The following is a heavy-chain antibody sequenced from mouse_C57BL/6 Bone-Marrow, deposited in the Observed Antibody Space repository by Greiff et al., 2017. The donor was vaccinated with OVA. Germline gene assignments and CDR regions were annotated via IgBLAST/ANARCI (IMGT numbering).Heavy chain of an antibody. V-gene: IGHV1-81*01. D-gene: IGHD2-1*01. CDR2: IYPRSGNT. CDR1: GYTFTSYG. J-gene: IGHJ2*01. CDR3: ARSPLLHFDY. Sequence: QVHVKQSGAELARPGASVKLSCKASGYTFTSYGISWVKQRTGQGLEWIGEIYPRSGNTYYNEKFKGKATLTADKSSSTAYMELRSLTSEDSAVYFCARSPLLHFDYWGQGTTLTVSS.